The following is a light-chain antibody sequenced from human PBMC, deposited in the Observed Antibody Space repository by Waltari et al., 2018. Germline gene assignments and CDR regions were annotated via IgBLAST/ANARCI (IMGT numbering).Light chain of an antibody. CDR2: EVS. V-gene: IGLV2-14*01. J-gene: IGLJ2*01. CDR1: SSDVGVYNY. Sequence: QSALTQPASVSGSPGQSITISCTGSSSDVGVYNYDSWYQQHPGKAPKLLIYEVSYRPSGVSYRFSGSKSGNTASLTISGLQAEDEADYYCSSYTTSSTRVVFGGGTTVTVL. CDR3: SSYTTSSTRVV.